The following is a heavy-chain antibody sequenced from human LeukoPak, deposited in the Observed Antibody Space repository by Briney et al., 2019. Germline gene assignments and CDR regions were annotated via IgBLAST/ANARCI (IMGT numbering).Heavy chain of an antibody. Sequence: GGSLRLSCAASGFIFSTYWMMWARQAPGKGLEWVANMKGDGSEIHYVDSVRGRFTISRDNAKNSLYLQMNSLRPEDTAVYYCARPAYTAAYDLWGQGTMVTVSS. CDR2: MKGDGSEI. CDR3: ARPAYTAAYDL. D-gene: IGHD3-16*01. V-gene: IGHV3-7*01. J-gene: IGHJ3*01. CDR1: GFIFSTYW.